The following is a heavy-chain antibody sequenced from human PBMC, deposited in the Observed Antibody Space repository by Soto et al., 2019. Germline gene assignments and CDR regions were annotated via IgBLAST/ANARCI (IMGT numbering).Heavy chain of an antibody. CDR1: GYTFTSYG. V-gene: IGHV1-18*01. D-gene: IGHD6-13*01. J-gene: IGHJ4*02. CDR2: ISAYNGNT. Sequence: ASVKVSCKASGYTFTSYGISWVRQAPGQGLEWMGWISAYNGNTNYAQKLQGRVTMTTDTSTSTAYMELRSLRSDDTALYYCERDWAAAGPFDYCGQGTLVTVSS. CDR3: ERDWAAAGPFDY.